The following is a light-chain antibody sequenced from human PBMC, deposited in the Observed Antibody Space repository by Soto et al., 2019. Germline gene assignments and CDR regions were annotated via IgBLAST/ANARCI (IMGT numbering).Light chain of an antibody. CDR2: GAS. V-gene: IGKV3-15*01. J-gene: IGKJ1*01. Sequence: EIVMTQSPATLSVSPGERATLSCRASQSVSSNLAWYQQKPGQAPRLLIYGASTRATGIPARFSGSGSGTEFTLTISSLQSEDFAVYYCQQYNNWSPCTFGQGTMVEIK. CDR1: QSVSSN. CDR3: QQYNNWSPCT.